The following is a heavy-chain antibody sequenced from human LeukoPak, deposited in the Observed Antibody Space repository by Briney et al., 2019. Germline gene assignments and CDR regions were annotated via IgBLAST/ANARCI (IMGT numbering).Heavy chain of an antibody. CDR3: TRDLMDYDVSTGLHHYYMDV. CDR2: IKLDGSEK. CDR1: GFTVSSNY. J-gene: IGHJ6*02. Sequence: GGSLRLSCAASGFTVSSNYMSWVRQAPGKGLEWVANIKLDGSEKHCVDSVKGRFTISRDNAKNTLYLQMNTLRVEDTAVYYCTRDLMDYDVSTGLHHYYMDVWGQGTTVTVSS. D-gene: IGHD3-9*01. V-gene: IGHV3-7*01.